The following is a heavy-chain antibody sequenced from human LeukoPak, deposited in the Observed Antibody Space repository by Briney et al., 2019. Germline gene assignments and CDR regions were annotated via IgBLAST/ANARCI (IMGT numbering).Heavy chain of an antibody. CDR1: GFTFSTYE. J-gene: IGHJ4*02. Sequence: GGSLRLSCAASGFTFSTYEMNWVRQAPGKGLEWVSYISSSGSTLYYADSVKGRFTISRDNAKNSLYLQMNSLRAEDTAVYYCARDSEYYDYVWGSYRYRFDYWGQGTLVTVSS. CDR3: ARDSEYYDYVWGSYRYRFDY. D-gene: IGHD3-16*02. V-gene: IGHV3-48*03. CDR2: ISSSGSTL.